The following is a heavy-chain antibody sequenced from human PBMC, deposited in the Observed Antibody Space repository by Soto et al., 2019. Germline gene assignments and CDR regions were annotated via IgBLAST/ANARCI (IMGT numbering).Heavy chain of an antibody. CDR2: ISSSSSYT. D-gene: IGHD3-9*01. CDR1: GFTFSDYY. CDR3: ASGGHFDLNWFDP. J-gene: IGHJ5*02. V-gene: IGHV3-11*03. Sequence: PGGSLRLSCAASGFTFSDYYMSWIRQAPGKGLEWVSYISSSSSYTNYADSVKGRFTISRDNAKNSLYLQMNSLRAEDTAVYYCASGGHFDLNWFDPWGQGTLVTVSS.